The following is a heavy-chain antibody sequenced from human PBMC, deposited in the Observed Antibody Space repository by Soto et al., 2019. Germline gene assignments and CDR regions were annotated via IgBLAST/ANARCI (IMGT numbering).Heavy chain of an antibody. J-gene: IGHJ6*02. CDR2: LTGSGDGT. CDR1: GLTFSIYG. V-gene: IGHV3-23*01. Sequence: PGGSLRLCCAASGLTFSIYGMSWVRQAPGKGLEWVSALTGSGDGTYYADSVKGRFTISRDNSKNTLYLQMNSLRAEDAAIYYCAKDSPILTVWGQGTTVTVSS. D-gene: IGHD2-8*02. CDR3: AKDSPILTV.